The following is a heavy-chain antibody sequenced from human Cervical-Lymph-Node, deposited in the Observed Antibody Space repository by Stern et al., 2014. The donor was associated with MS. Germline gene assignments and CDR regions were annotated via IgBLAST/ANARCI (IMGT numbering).Heavy chain of an antibody. D-gene: IGHD1-1*01. Sequence: VQLGDSGAEGKKPGSSGKVSCKASGGTFSSYGISWVRQAPGPGLEWMGGIIPIFGTPNYAQKFQGRVTITADESTSTAYMELSSLRSEDTAVYSCAGLNSAYYYGMDVWGQGTTVTVSS. V-gene: IGHV1-69*01. CDR2: IIPIFGTP. CDR1: GGTFSSYG. CDR3: AGLNSAYYYGMDV. J-gene: IGHJ6*02.